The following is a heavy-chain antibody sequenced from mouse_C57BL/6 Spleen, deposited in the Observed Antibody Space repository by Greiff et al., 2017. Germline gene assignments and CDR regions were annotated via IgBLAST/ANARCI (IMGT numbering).Heavy chain of an antibody. CDR3: ASTLLRNWYFDV. CDR1: GYSITSGYY. D-gene: IGHD1-1*01. Sequence: EVKLMESGPGLVKPSQSLSLTCSVTGYSITSGYYWNWIRQFPGNKLEWMGYISYDGSNNYNPSLKNRISITRDTSKNQFFLKLNSVTTEDTATYYCASTLLRNWYFDVWGTGTTVTVSS. V-gene: IGHV3-6*01. J-gene: IGHJ1*03. CDR2: ISYDGSN.